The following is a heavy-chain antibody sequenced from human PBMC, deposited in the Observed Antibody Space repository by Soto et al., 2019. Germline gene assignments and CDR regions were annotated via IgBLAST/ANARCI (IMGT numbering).Heavy chain of an antibody. Sequence: HPGGSLRLSCAASGFTFSSYDMHWVRQATGKGLEWVSAIGTAGDTYYPGSVKGRFTISRENAKNSLYLQMNSLRAGDTAVYYCARSKVEAAAGRDAFDIWGQGTMVTVSS. CDR2: IGTAGDT. V-gene: IGHV3-13*01. CDR3: ARSKVEAAAGRDAFDI. J-gene: IGHJ3*02. D-gene: IGHD6-13*01. CDR1: GFTFSSYD.